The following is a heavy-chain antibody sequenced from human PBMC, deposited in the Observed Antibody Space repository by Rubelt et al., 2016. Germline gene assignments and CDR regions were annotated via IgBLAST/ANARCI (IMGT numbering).Heavy chain of an antibody. CDR2: ISGSGGST. J-gene: IGHJ4*02. CDR1: GFTFSSYA. Sequence: EVQLLESGGGLVQPGGSLRLSCAASGFTFSSYAMSWVRQAPGKGLEWVSAISGSGGSTYYADSVKGLFTISRDNAKDTLDLEMNSPRAEDTAVYYCAKVPIRTVTSTFDYWGQGTLVTVSS. CDR3: AKVPIRTVTSTFDY. D-gene: IGHD4-17*01. V-gene: IGHV3-23*01.